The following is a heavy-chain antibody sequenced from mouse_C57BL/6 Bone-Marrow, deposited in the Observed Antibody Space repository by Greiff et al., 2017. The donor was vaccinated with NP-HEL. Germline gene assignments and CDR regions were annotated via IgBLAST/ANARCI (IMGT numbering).Heavy chain of an antibody. J-gene: IGHJ4*01. V-gene: IGHV5-4*01. Sequence: EVQLVESGGGLVKPGGSLKLSCAASGFTFSSYAMSWVRQTPEKRLEWVATISDGGSYTYYPDNVKGRFTISRDNAKNNLYLQMSHLKSEDTAMYYCARDEMVTTPYYAMDYWGQGTSVTVSS. CDR2: ISDGGSYT. CDR1: GFTFSSYA. D-gene: IGHD2-3*01. CDR3: ARDEMVTTPYYAMDY.